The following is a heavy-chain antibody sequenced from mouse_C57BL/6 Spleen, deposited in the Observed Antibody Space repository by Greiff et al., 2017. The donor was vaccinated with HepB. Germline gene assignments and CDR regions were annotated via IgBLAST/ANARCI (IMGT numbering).Heavy chain of an antibody. V-gene: IGHV2-2*01. CDR3: SRPHHYGYGGYFDG. CDR2: IWRGSST. Sequence: VQLQQSGPGLVQPSHCLSITCTVSGFSLTGYGVHWVRQSPGKGLEWLGVIWRGSSTDYNAAFISRQSIIKNNSNSQVFFKMSSLQADDTAKYCCSRPHHYGYGGYFDGWGTGTTVTVSS. J-gene: IGHJ1*03. CDR1: GFSLTGYG. D-gene: IGHD2-2*01.